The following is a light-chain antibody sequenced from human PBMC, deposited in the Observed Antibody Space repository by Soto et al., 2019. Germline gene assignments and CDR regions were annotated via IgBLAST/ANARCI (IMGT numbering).Light chain of an antibody. CDR1: SSNIGAGYD. Sequence: QSVLTQLPSVSGATGQRVTISCTGGSSNIGAGYDLHWYQHLPGTSPKLLIYDNSNRASGVPDRFSGSKSGSSAFLAITGLQPEDEADYYCQSYDSTLRDVVFGGGTKLTVL. V-gene: IGLV1-40*01. CDR2: DNS. CDR3: QSYDSTLRDVV. J-gene: IGLJ2*01.